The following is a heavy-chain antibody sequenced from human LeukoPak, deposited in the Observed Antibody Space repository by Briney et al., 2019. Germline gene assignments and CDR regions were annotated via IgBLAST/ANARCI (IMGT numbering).Heavy chain of an antibody. Sequence: ASVKVSCKASGYTFTSYGISWARQAPGQGLEWIGWISAYNGNTNYAQKLQGRVTMTTDTSTSTAYMELRSLRSDDTAVYYCARRYCSGGSCYSWDFDYWGQGTLVTVSS. CDR1: GYTFTSYG. CDR2: ISAYNGNT. J-gene: IGHJ4*02. CDR3: ARRYCSGGSCYSWDFDY. V-gene: IGHV1-18*04. D-gene: IGHD2-15*01.